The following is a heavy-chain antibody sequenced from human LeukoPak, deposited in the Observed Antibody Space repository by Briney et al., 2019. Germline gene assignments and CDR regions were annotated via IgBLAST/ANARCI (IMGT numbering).Heavy chain of an antibody. CDR2: ISWNSGSI. D-gene: IGHD1-26*01. CDR1: GFTFDDYA. Sequence: GGSLRLSCAASGFTFDDYAMHWVRQAPGKGLEWVSGISWNSGSIGYADSVKGRFTISRDNAKNSLYLQMNSLRAEDTALYYRAKDNSGSYILDYWGQGTLVTVSS. J-gene: IGHJ4*02. CDR3: AKDNSGSYILDY. V-gene: IGHV3-9*01.